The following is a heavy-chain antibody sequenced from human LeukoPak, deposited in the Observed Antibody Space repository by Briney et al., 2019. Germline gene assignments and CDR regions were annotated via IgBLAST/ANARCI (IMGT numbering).Heavy chain of an antibody. Sequence: SVKVSCKASGGTISSYAISWVRQAPGQGLEWMGRIIPILGIANYAQKLQGRVTMTTDTSTSTAYMELRSLRSDDTAVYYCARATGEWLQNTFDYWGQGTLVTVSS. CDR2: IIPILGIA. D-gene: IGHD5-24*01. CDR1: GGTISSYA. V-gene: IGHV1-69*04. CDR3: ARATGEWLQNTFDY. J-gene: IGHJ4*02.